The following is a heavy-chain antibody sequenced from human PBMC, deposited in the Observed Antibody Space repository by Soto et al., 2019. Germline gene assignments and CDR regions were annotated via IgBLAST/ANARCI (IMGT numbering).Heavy chain of an antibody. CDR3: ASPTMYYYGSGSYSPYYYCGMDV. V-gene: IGHV1-69*01. Sequence: QVQLVQSGAEVKKPGSSVKVSCKASGGTFSSYAISWVRQAPGQGLEWMGGIIPIFGTANYAQKFQGRVTITADESTSTAYMELSSLRSEDTAVYYCASPTMYYYGSGSYSPYYYCGMDVWGQGTTVTVSS. CDR1: GGTFSSYA. J-gene: IGHJ6*02. CDR2: IIPIFGTA. D-gene: IGHD3-10*01.